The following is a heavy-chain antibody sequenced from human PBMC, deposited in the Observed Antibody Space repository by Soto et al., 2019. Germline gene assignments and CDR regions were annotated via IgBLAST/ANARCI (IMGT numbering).Heavy chain of an antibody. Sequence: ASVKVSCKASGYTFTSYGISWARQAPGQGLEWMGWISAYNGNTNYAQKLQGRVTMTTDTSTSTAYMELRSLRSDDTAVYYCARVGDYDILTAYISAFDIWGQGPMVTVS. J-gene: IGHJ3*02. CDR1: GYTFTSYG. V-gene: IGHV1-18*01. CDR2: ISAYNGNT. CDR3: ARVGDYDILTAYISAFDI. D-gene: IGHD3-9*01.